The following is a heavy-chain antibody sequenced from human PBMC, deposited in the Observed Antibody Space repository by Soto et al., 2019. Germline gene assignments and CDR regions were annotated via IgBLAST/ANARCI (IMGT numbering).Heavy chain of an antibody. CDR3: ARGDRGAFDL. CDR1: GFTFSYYW. V-gene: IGHV3-74*01. CDR2: IHSDGSST. D-gene: IGHD2-21*02. J-gene: IGHJ3*01. Sequence: EVQLVESEGGLVQPGGSLRLSCAASGFTFSYYWMHWVRQAPGQGLVWVSRIHSDGSSTTYADYVKGRFTISRDNAKNTLYLQMNSLRAEETAVYYCARGDRGAFDLWGQGTMVTASS.